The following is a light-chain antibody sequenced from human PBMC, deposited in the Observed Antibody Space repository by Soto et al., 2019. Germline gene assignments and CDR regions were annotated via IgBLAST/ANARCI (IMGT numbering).Light chain of an antibody. CDR2: KAS. CDR3: QHYNSYSEA. Sequence: DIQMTQSPSTLSGSLGDRVTITWRASQTISSWLAWYQQKPGKAPKLLIYKASTLKSGVPSRFSGSGYGTEFNPTISSLQTDDFATYYCQHYNSYSEAFGQGTKVDIK. V-gene: IGKV1-5*03. J-gene: IGKJ1*01. CDR1: QTISSW.